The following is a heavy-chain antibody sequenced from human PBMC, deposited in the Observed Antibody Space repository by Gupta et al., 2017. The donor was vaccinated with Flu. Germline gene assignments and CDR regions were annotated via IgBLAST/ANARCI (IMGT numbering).Heavy chain of an antibody. CDR1: GYIFTRYY. CDR3: ARGRLRYYDCWSDPDWFDP. J-gene: IGHJ5*02. V-gene: IGHV1-46*01. D-gene: IGHD3-3*01. CDR2: INPSGGDT. Sequence: QVQLVQSGAEVKKPGASVKVSCKASGYIFTRYYMHWVRQAPGQGLEWMGIINPSGGDTSYAQKFQGRVTMTRDTSTSTVYMELSSLRSEDTAVYYCARGRLRYYDCWSDPDWFDPWGQGTLVTVSS.